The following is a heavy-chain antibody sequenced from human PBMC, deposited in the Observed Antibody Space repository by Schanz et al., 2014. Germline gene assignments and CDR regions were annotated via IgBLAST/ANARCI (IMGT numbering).Heavy chain of an antibody. D-gene: IGHD3-22*01. Sequence: EVQLVESGGGLVKPGRSLRLSCAASGFTFNNFNMNWVRQAPGKGLEWVSSISSSGSSIYYADSVKGRFTISRDSSKNTLDLQMNSLRAEDTAVYYCAKQHGVIQQVSDYWGQGTLVTVSS. V-gene: IGHV3-21*04. CDR1: GFTFNNFN. CDR3: AKQHGVIQQVSDY. J-gene: IGHJ4*02. CDR2: ISSSGSSI.